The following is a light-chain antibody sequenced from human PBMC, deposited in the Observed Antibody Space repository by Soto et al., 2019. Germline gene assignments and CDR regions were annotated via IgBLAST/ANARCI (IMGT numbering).Light chain of an antibody. CDR3: QQYNGSPYT. CDR2: DAS. CDR1: PTISAW. V-gene: IGKV1-5*01. J-gene: IGKJ2*01. Sequence: DIPMTPSPSTLSASVGGRVTLPFRASPTISAWLAWDQQKPGKAPQLLIYDASRLESGVPSRFSGSGSGTEFTLTISSLQPEDFASYYCQQYNGSPYTFGQGTKLEIK.